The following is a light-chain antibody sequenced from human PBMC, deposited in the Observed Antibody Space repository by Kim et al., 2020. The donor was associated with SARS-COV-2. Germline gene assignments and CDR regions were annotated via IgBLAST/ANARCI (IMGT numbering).Light chain of an antibody. CDR1: QSISSH. CDR3: QQSYNSPFA. Sequence: DIQRTQSPSSLSASVGDRVTITCRTTQSISSHLNWYQQKPGRAPKLLISAASTLQGGVPSRFSGSGYETDFTLTMSSLQPEDFATYFGQQSYNSPFAFGPGTKVDI. CDR2: AAS. J-gene: IGKJ3*01. V-gene: IGKV1-39*01.